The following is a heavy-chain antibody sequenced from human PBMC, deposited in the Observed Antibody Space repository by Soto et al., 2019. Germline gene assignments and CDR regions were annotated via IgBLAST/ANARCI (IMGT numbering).Heavy chain of an antibody. J-gene: IGHJ4*02. V-gene: IGHV4-59*01. D-gene: IGHD3-16*01. CDR1: DGSLSSYY. Sequence: SETLSLTCVVSDGSLSSYYWSWIRQPPGKGLEWIGYIYYSGSTNYNPSLKSRVTISVDTSKNQFSLKLSSVTAADTAVYYCARTWGSTNDDWGRGTLVTVSS. CDR2: IYYSGST. CDR3: ARTWGSTNDD.